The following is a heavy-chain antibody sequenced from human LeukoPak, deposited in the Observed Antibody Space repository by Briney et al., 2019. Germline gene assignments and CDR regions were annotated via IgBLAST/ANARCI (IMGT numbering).Heavy chain of an antibody. D-gene: IGHD3-10*01. CDR1: GGSISSYY. CDR3: AREAPISDSGSYYKSLGY. J-gene: IGHJ4*02. Sequence: PSETLSLTCTVSGGSISSYYWSWIRQPPGKGLEWIGYIYYSGSTNYNPSLKSRVTISVDTSKNQISLKLRSVTAADTAVYYCAREAPISDSGSYYKSLGYWGQGTLVTVSS. V-gene: IGHV4-59*12. CDR2: IYYSGST.